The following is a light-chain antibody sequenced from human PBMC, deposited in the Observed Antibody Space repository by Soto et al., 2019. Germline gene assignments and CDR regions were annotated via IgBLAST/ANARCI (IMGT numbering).Light chain of an antibody. CDR3: QHYGTSART. CDR2: VAS. Sequence: EIVLTQSPGTLSLSPGERATLSCRANQNVNNLLAWYQRKPGQAPRLLIYVASSRAPGIPDRFSGSGSGTDFTLTISRLEPEDFAAVYFCQHYGTSARTFGQGTKLEMK. CDR1: QNVNNL. J-gene: IGKJ2*02. V-gene: IGKV3-20*01.